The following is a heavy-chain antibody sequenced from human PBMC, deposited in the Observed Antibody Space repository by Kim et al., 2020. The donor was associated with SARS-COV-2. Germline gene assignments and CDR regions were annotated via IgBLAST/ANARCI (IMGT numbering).Heavy chain of an antibody. J-gene: IGHJ5*01. CDR2: IDYFGNT. CDR1: DDSINNSNYY. V-gene: IGHV4-39*01. CDR3: AVFYASGIYYPGENWF. Sequence: SETLSLTCTVSDDSINNSNYYWAWIRQTPGTGLEWIATIDYFGNTYSRTSLRSRVTMSVDTSKNQFSLNVTSVTAADTALYYCAVFYASGIYYPGENWF. D-gene: IGHD3-10*01.